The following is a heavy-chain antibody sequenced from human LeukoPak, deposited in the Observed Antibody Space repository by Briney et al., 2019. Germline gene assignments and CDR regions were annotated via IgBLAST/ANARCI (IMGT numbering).Heavy chain of an antibody. CDR2: VSGSGGST. CDR3: AKTIAAAGLGNY. V-gene: IGHV3-23*01. CDR1: GFTFSSYA. J-gene: IGHJ4*02. D-gene: IGHD6-13*01. Sequence: PGGAVRLSCAASGFTFSSYAMSWVGEARGKGGEGVSAVSGSGGSTYYADSVKGRFTISRDNSKNTLYLQMNSLRAEDTAVYYCAKTIAAAGLGNYWGQGTLVTVSS.